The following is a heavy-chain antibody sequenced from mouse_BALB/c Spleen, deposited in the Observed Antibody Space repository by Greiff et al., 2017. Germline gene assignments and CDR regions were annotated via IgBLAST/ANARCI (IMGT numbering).Heavy chain of an antibody. CDR3: ARHLYDGYPYYFDY. Sequence: EVQLVESGGGLVKPGGSLKLSCAASGFAFSSYDMSWVRQTPEKRLEWVAYISSGGGSTYYPDTVKGRFTISRDNAKNTLYLQMSSLKSEDTAMYYCARHLYDGYPYYFDYGGQGTTLTVSS. V-gene: IGHV5-12-1*01. CDR1: GFAFSSYD. J-gene: IGHJ2*01. D-gene: IGHD2-3*01. CDR2: ISSGGGST.